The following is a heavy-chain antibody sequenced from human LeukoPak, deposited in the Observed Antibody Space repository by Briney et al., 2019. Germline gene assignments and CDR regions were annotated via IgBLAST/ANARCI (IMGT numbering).Heavy chain of an antibody. D-gene: IGHD3-22*01. CDR3: ARDFYDTSGLIWYYSGMDV. CDR2: ITSDGNIA. J-gene: IGHJ6*02. V-gene: IGHV3-74*01. Sequence: GGSLRLSCGASGFTFRSYWMYWVRHAPGKGLEWLSRITSDGNIASYADSVQGRFTISRDNAKNTLYLQMNSLRAEDTAVYYCARDFYDTSGLIWYYSGMDVWGQGTTVTVS. CDR1: GFTFRSYW.